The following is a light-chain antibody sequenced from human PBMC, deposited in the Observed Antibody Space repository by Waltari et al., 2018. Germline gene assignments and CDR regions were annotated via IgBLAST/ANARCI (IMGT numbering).Light chain of an antibody. J-gene: IGKJ1*01. V-gene: IGKV1-5*03. CDR3: QQYEAFPVT. Sequence: DIQMTQSPSTLSASVGDRVTITCRASQSVNRWVAWYQQKPGKAPKLLISKASALQTGVAPRFSGGGSGTEFTLTISNLQPDDSSTYYCQQYEAFPVTFGHGTKVEIK. CDR2: KAS. CDR1: QSVNRW.